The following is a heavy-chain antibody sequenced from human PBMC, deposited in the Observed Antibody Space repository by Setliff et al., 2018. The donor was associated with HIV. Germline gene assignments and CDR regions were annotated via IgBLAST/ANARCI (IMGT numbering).Heavy chain of an antibody. CDR2: INPDSRGT. D-gene: IGHD6-13*01. CDR3: ARGVKGIATTGKYYFDY. V-gene: IGHV1-2*06. CDR1: GYAFSDYS. J-gene: IGHJ4*02. Sequence: ASVKVSCKTSGYAFSDYSIHWVRQAPGQGLEWVGRINPDSRGTNYAQTFQGRATMTRGTSANTAYMELSRLRSDDTAVFYCARGVKGIATTGKYYFDYWGQGTLVTVSS.